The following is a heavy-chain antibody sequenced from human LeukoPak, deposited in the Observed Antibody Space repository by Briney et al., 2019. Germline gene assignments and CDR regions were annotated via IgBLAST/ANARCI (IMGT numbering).Heavy chain of an antibody. Sequence: SETLSLTCTVSGGSISNYYWSWIRQPAGKGLEWIGRIYTSGSTNYNPSLKSRVTMSVDTSKNKFSLKLTSVTAADTAVYYCARGRGIGGSSGYLLHGFDIWGQGTMVTVSS. J-gene: IGHJ3*02. V-gene: IGHV4-4*07. CDR1: GGSISNYY. D-gene: IGHD3-22*01. CDR2: IYTSGST. CDR3: ARGRGIGGSSGYLLHGFDI.